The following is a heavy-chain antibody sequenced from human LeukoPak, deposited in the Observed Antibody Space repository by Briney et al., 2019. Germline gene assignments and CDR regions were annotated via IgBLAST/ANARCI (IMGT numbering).Heavy chain of an antibody. V-gene: IGHV4-59*01. CDR3: ARDPIQLWSYFDY. CDR2: IYYSGST. CDR1: GGSISSYY. J-gene: IGHJ4*02. Sequence: SETLSLTCTVSGGSISSYYWSWIRQPPGKGLEWIGYIYYSGSTNYNPSLKSRVTISVDTSKNQFSLKLSSVTAADTAVYYCARDPIQLWSYFDYWGQGTLVTVSS. D-gene: IGHD5-18*01.